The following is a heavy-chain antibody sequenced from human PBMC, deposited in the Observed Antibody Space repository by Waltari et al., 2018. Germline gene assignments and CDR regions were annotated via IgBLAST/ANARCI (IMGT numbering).Heavy chain of an antibody. V-gene: IGHV3-7*01. D-gene: IGHD2-21*02. CDR1: GFTFSRYW. CDR3: ARDDRSVTLFDY. J-gene: IGHJ4*02. CDR2: MKQEGSEK. Sequence: EVQLVESGGGLVQPGGSLRLSCAASGFTFSRYWMSWVRQAPGKGLEWVANMKQEGSEKYYVDSGKGRFTISRDNAKNSLYLQMNSLRAEDTAVYYCARDDRSVTLFDYWGQGTLVTVSS.